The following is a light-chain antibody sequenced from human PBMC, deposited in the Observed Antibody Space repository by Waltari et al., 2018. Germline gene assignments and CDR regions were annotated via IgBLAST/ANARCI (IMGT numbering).Light chain of an antibody. CDR1: QTINNW. CDR3: QQFSSFPWT. CDR2: KAS. Sequence: DIQMTQSPSSLSASVGDRVTITCRVSQTINNWLAWYQQKPGKAPKLLIYKASTLESGVPSRFSGSGSGTEFTLTISSLQPGDFATYYCQQFSSFPWTFGHGTKVEIK. V-gene: IGKV1-5*03. J-gene: IGKJ1*01.